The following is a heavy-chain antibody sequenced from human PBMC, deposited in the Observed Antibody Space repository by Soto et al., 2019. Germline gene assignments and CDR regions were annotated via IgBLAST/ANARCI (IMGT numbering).Heavy chain of an antibody. J-gene: IGHJ4*02. CDR2: VYYSGRT. V-gene: IGHV4-30-4*01. Sequence: SEALSLTCTVSGGSFRRDAYYWSWIRQPPGKGLEWIGCVYYSGRTYYNPSLESRITISMDTFKDQFSLKLSSVNAADTAVYYCARDRANSPDYFDYWGQGALVTVSS. CDR1: GGSFRRDAYY. CDR3: ARDRANSPDYFDY. D-gene: IGHD1-1*01.